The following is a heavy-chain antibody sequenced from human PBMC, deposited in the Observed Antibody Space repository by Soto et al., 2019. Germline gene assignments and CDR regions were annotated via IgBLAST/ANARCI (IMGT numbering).Heavy chain of an antibody. CDR3: ARDSRHSSGWYVFYYGMDV. CDR2: INHSGST. J-gene: IGHJ6*02. Sequence: SETLSLTCAVYGGSFSGYYWSWIRQPPGKGLEWIGEINHSGSTNYNPSLKSRVTISVDTSKNQFSLKLSSVTAAGTAVYYCARDSRHSSGWYVFYYGMDVWGQGTTVTVSS. V-gene: IGHV4-34*01. D-gene: IGHD6-19*01. CDR1: GGSFSGYY.